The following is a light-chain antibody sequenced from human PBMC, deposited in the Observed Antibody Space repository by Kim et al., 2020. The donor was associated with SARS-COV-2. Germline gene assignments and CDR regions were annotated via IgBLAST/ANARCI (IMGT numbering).Light chain of an antibody. J-gene: IGLJ1*01. CDR2: KDS. CDR1: ALPEQH. CDR3: QSADSSGTYV. Sequence: STGKAARITGSENALPEQHAYWYQQKSRQAPCLVLYKDSERPSGIPERFSGSSAGTTVTLTISGVQAEDDADYYCQSADSSGTYVFGSGTKVTVL. V-gene: IGLV3-25*03.